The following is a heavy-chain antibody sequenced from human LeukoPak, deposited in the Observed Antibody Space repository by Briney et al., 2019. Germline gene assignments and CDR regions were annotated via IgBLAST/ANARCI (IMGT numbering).Heavy chain of an antibody. CDR3: ARHLGKWGWDY. D-gene: IGHD7-27*01. CDR2: IYYTGST. CDR1: GGSISSYY. Sequence: SETLSLTCTVSGGSISSYYWGWIRQPPGKGLEWIGNIYYTGSTKYNPSLRSRVTISVDPSKNQFPLELTSVTAADTAVYYCARHLGKWGWDYWGQGTLVTVSS. V-gene: IGHV4-59*08. J-gene: IGHJ4*02.